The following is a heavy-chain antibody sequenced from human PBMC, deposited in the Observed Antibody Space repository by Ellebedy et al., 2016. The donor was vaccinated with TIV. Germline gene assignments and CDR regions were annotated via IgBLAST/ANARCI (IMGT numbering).Heavy chain of an antibody. D-gene: IGHD3-22*01. CDR2: IIPIFGTA. Sequence: SVKVSXXASGGTFSSYAISWVRQAPGQGLEWMGGIIPIFGTANYAQKFQGRVTITADESTSTAYMELSSLRSEDTAVYYCASPFYYDSSGYYYWGQGTLVTVSS. CDR1: GGTFSSYA. V-gene: IGHV1-69*13. CDR3: ASPFYYDSSGYYY. J-gene: IGHJ4*02.